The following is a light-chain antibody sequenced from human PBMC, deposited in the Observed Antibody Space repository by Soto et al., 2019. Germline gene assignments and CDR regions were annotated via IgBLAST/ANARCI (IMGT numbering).Light chain of an antibody. V-gene: IGKV3-11*01. CDR2: AAS. J-gene: IGKJ5*01. Sequence: EIVVTQSPGSLSWSPGEISTLWCGASQNISVYLAWYRQKPGQAPRLLIYAASNRATGIPARFSGSGSGTDFTLTISSLEPEDFAVYYCQQRNNWPPGITFGQGTRLEIK. CDR1: QNISVY. CDR3: QQRNNWPPGIT.